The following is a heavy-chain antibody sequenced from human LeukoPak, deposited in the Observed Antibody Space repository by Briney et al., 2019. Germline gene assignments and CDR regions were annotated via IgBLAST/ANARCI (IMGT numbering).Heavy chain of an antibody. CDR1: GFTFSRFT. CDR3: ARDYSYCSSPSCYLDY. CDR2: MTYDRRDK. V-gene: IGHV3-30*04. D-gene: IGHD2-2*01. J-gene: IGHJ4*02. Sequence: PGGSLTLSCAASGFTFSRFTMLWVRQGPGRGLEWVAIMTYDRRDKFYADSVKGRFTISRDNSKNTLYLQMNSLRSEDTALYYCARDYSYCSSPSCYLDYWGQGTLVTVSS.